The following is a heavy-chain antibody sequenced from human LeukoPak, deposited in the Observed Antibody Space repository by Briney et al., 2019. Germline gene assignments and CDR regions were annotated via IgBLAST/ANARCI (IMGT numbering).Heavy chain of an antibody. D-gene: IGHD6-13*01. CDR3: ARVVEVAAGYVSRSYGMDV. CDR2: ILYSGST. CDR1: GGSISSSMYY. V-gene: IGHV4-39*07. J-gene: IGHJ6*02. Sequence: PSETLSLTCTVSGGSISSSMYYWGWIRQPPGRGLEWIGNILYSGSTYYNPSLKSRVTISVDTSKNQFSLKLSSVTAADTAVYYCARVVEVAAGYVSRSYGMDVWGQGTTVTVSS.